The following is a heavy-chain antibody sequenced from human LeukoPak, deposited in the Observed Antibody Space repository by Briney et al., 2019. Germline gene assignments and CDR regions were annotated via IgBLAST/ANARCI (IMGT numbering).Heavy chain of an antibody. V-gene: IGHV3-30-3*01. CDR1: GFTFSSYA. J-gene: IGHJ4*02. D-gene: IGHD5-12*01. CDR2: ISYDGSNK. CDR3: AREGGYRAFDY. Sequence: GGSLRLSCAASGFTFSSYAMHWVRQAPGKGLEWVAVISYDGSNKYYADPVKGRFTISRDNSKNTLYLQMNSLRAEDTAVYYCAREGGYRAFDYWGQGTLVTVSS.